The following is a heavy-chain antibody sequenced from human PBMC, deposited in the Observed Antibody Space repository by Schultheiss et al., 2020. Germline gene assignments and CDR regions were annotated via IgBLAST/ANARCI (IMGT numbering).Heavy chain of an antibody. CDR2: IYHSGST. CDR3: ASIGYCSGGSCPDY. CDR1: GGSISSSNW. V-gene: IGHV4-4*02. D-gene: IGHD2-15*01. J-gene: IGHJ4*02. Sequence: SETLSLTCAVSGGSISSSNWWSWVRQPPGKGLEWIGSIYHSGSTYYNPSLKSRVTLSVDTSKNQVSLKLNSVTAADTAVYYCASIGYCSGGSCPDYWGQGTLVTVSS.